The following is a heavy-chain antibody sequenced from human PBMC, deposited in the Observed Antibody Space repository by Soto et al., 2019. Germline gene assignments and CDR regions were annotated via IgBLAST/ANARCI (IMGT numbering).Heavy chain of an antibody. D-gene: IGHD1-26*01. J-gene: IGHJ4*02. CDR2: FDPEEGNT. V-gene: IGHV1-24*01. CDR3: ATGFPQWELLQY. CDR1: GYTLSELF. Sequence: QVQLVQSGAEVKKPGASVKVSCKVSGYTLSELFVHWVRQAPGKGLEGLGGFDPEEGNTIYAQNFRGRVTMTDDTSTDTAHMELSSLTSDDTAVYYCATGFPQWELLQYWGQGTLLTVSS.